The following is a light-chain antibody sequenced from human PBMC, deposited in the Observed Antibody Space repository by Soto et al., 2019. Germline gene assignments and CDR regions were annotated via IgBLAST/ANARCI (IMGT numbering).Light chain of an antibody. V-gene: IGKV1-39*01. Sequence: DIQMTQSPSSLSASVRDRVTITCRASQSIVRYLNWYQQKPGEAPKLLIYAASSLQSGVPSRFSGSGAWTDLTLTISSLQHEDFGTYYCQQSYRTPQTVGPGTKVEIK. CDR3: QQSYRTPQT. J-gene: IGKJ3*01. CDR2: AAS. CDR1: QSIVRY.